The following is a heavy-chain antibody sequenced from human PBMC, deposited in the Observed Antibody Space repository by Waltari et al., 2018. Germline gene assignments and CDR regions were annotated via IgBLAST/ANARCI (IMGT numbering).Heavy chain of an antibody. V-gene: IGHV1-46*01. CDR1: GYTFTSNY. CDR3: ARAEQGWFDP. CDR2: INPSGGST. Sequence: QVQLVQSGAEVKKPGASVKVACKASGYTFTSNYMHWVRQAPGQGLEWMGIINPSGGSTSYAQKFQGRVTMTRDTSTSTVYMELSSLRSEDTAVYYCARAEQGWFDPWGQGTLVTVSS. J-gene: IGHJ5*02. D-gene: IGHD1-1*01.